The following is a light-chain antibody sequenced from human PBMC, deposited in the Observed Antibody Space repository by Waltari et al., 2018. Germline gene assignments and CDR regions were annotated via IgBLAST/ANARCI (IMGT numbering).Light chain of an antibody. V-gene: IGKV1-39*01. CDR3: QQTYRMPRT. Sequence: DIQMTQSPSSLPASVGDRVTISCRASQRISSYLNWYQQKPGKAPRLLIYGATSLQSGVPSRFSGSGSGTDFTLTISSLQPEDFATYYCQQTYRMPRTFGQGTKVDI. J-gene: IGKJ1*01. CDR1: QRISSY. CDR2: GAT.